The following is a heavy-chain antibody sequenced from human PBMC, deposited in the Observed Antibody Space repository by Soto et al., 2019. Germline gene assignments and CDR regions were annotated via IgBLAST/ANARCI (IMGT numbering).Heavy chain of an antibody. CDR2: ISSTSSTI. V-gene: IGHV3-48*01. CDR1: GLTVTIYS. CDR3: ATYYGSGSYFPDHYYYGMDV. D-gene: IGHD3-10*01. J-gene: IGHJ6*02. Sequence: PGGSLILSCAASGLTVTIYSMNWVRQAPGKGLEWISYISSTSSTIYYADSVKGRFTISRDNAKNSLYLQMNSLRAEDTAVYYCATYYGSGSYFPDHYYYGMDVWGQGT.